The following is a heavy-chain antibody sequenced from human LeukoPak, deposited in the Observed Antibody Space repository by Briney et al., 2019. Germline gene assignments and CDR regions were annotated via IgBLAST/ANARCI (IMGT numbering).Heavy chain of an antibody. CDR2: IYESGST. Sequence: SETLSLTCTVSGGSISSSSHYWGWIRQPPGKGLEWIGSIYESGSTYYNPSLKSRVTISVDTSKNQFSLKLSSVTAADTAVYYCARLIEYQLLYYFDYWGQGTLVTVSS. V-gene: IGHV4-39*07. D-gene: IGHD2-2*01. CDR3: ARLIEYQLLYYFDY. CDR1: GGSISSSSHY. J-gene: IGHJ4*02.